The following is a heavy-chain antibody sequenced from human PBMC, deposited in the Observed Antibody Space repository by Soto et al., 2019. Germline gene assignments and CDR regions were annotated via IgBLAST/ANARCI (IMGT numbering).Heavy chain of an antibody. CDR2: IYYSGST. J-gene: IGHJ4*02. V-gene: IGHV4-59*01. D-gene: IGHD3-22*01. Sequence: SETLSLTCTVSGVSISSYYWSWIRQPPGKGLEWIGYIYYSGSTNYNPSLKSRVTISGDTSKNQFSLKLSSVTAADTAVYYCARYRGGYFDYWGQGTLVTVSA. CDR3: ARYRGGYFDY. CDR1: GVSISSYY.